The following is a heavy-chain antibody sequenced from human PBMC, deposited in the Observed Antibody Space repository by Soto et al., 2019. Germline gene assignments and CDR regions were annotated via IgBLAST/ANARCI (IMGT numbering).Heavy chain of an antibody. J-gene: IGHJ4*02. V-gene: IGHV1-18*01. CDR1: GYTFTSYG. CDR3: ARDAYYYDSSGDFDY. D-gene: IGHD3-22*01. CDR2: ISAYNGNT. Sequence: GASVKVSCKASGYTFTSYGISWVRQAPGQGLEWMGWISAYNGNTNYAQKLQGRVTMTTDTSTSTAYMELRSLRSDDTAVYYCARDAYYYDSSGDFDYWGQGTLVTAPQ.